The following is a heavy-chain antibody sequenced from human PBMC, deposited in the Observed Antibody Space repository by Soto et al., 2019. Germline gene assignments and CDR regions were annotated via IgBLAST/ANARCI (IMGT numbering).Heavy chain of an antibody. CDR3: ARDYGDYQFDY. D-gene: IGHD4-17*01. V-gene: IGHV4-34*01. CDR1: GGSFSGYY. J-gene: IGHJ4*02. Sequence: SETLSLTCAVYGGSFSGYYWSWIRQPPGKGLEWIGEINHSGSTNYNPSLKSRVTISVDTSKNQFSLKLSSVTAADTAVYYCARDYGDYQFDYWGQGTLVTVSS. CDR2: INHSGST.